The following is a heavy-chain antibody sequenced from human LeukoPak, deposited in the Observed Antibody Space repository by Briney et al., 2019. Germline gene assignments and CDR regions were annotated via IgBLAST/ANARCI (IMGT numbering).Heavy chain of an antibody. CDR3: ARGGRPHCSSTSCYIGSWFDP. CDR2: SYYSGST. CDR1: GGXISSYY. D-gene: IGHD2-2*02. Sequence: SETLSLTCTVSGGXISSYYCSWIRQPPGKGLEWIGYSYYSGSTNYNPSLKSRVTISVDTSKNQFSLKLSSVTAADTAVYYCARGGRPHCSSTSCYIGSWFDPWGQGTLVTVSS. V-gene: IGHV4-59*08. J-gene: IGHJ5*02.